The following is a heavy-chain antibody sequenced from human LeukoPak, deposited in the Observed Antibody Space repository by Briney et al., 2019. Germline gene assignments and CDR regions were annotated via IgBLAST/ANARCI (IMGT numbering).Heavy chain of an antibody. CDR1: GFTFSSYS. V-gene: IGHV3-21*01. D-gene: IGHD2-15*01. CDR3: AKDLVYGYCSGGSCYENWFDP. Sequence: PGGSLRLSCAASGFTFSSYSMNWVRQAPGKGLEWVSSISSSSSYIYYADSVKGRFTISRDNAKNSLYLQMNSLRAEDTAVYYCAKDLVYGYCSGGSCYENWFDPWGQGTLVTVSS. CDR2: ISSSSSYI. J-gene: IGHJ5*02.